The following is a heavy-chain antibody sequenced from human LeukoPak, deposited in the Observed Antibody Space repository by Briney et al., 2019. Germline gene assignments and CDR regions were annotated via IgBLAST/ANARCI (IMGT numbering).Heavy chain of an antibody. CDR3: ARDENIVLRGVD. D-gene: IGHD3-10*01. V-gene: IGHV3-11*06. CDR2: ISSSSSYI. CDR1: GFTFSDYY. J-gene: IGHJ4*02. Sequence: GGSLRLSCAASGFTFSDYYMSWIRQAPGKGLEWVSSISSSSSYIYYADSVKGRFTISRDNSKNTLYLQMNSLRAEDTAVYYCARDENIVLRGVDWGQGTLVTVSS.